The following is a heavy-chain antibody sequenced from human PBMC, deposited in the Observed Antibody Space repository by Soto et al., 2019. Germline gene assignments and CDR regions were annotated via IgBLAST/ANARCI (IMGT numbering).Heavy chain of an antibody. V-gene: IGHV4-59*01. J-gene: IGHJ6*03. CDR1: GDSISSDY. D-gene: IGHD3-3*01. CDR3: AREVRGTTIFLGYYYMDV. Sequence: SETLSLTCTVSGDSISSDYWSWIRQPPGKGLEWIGYIYYSGSTYYNPSLKSRVTISVDTSKNQFYLKLSSVTAADTAVYYCAREVRGTTIFLGYYYMDVWGKGTTVTVS. CDR2: IYYSGST.